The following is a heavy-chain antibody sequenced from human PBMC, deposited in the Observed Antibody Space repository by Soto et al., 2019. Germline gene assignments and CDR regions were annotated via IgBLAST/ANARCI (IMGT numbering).Heavy chain of an antibody. CDR2: ISTFHGNK. V-gene: IGHV1-18*01. J-gene: IGHJ6*01. CDR1: VYRYSIDI. D-gene: IGHD2-8*01. Sequence: NRARKTSVYRYSIDIGSCRLQTPRQGLEWMGRISTFHGNKYYPQSLQGRLTVTTDTSTTTAYMELRSLRSDDTAVYYCARDPFPVLRVHAPYLYGMDICGQGTTVTVSS. CDR3: ARDPFPVLRVHAPYLYGMDI.